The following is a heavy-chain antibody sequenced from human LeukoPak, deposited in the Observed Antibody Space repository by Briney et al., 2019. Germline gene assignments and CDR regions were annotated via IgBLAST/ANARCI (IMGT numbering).Heavy chain of an antibody. V-gene: IGHV5-10-1*01. CDR2: IDPSDSYT. D-gene: IGHD6-13*01. CDR1: GYSFTSYW. CDR3: ATSWESEQLVRY. Sequence: GESLRISCKGSGYSFTSYWISWVRQMPGKGLEWMGRIDPSDSYTNYRPSFQGHVTISADKSISTAYLQWSSLKASDTAMYYCATSWESEQLVRYWGQGTLVTVSS. J-gene: IGHJ4*02.